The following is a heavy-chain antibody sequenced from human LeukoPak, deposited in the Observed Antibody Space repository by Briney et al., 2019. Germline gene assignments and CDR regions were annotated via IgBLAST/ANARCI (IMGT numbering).Heavy chain of an antibody. CDR2: IWNDGSNK. CDR1: GFTFSTYG. J-gene: IGHJ4*02. Sequence: GGSLRLSCAASGFTFSTYGMHWVRQAPGKGLECLAVIWNDGSNKYYADSVKGRFTISRDNSKNTLYLQMNSLRAEDTAVYYCARSVDQWGQGTLVTVSS. V-gene: IGHV3-33*01. CDR3: ARSVDQ.